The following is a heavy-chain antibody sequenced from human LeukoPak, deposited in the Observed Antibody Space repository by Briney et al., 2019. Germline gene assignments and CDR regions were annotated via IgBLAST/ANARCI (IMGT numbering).Heavy chain of an antibody. Sequence: GASVKVSCKASGYIFTSYYMHWVRQAPGEGLEWMGIINPTGGSTSYAQKFQGRVTMTRDTSITTAYMELSSLRSDDTAVYYCARDVGEYCSSTNCYASHYWGQGTLVTVSS. D-gene: IGHD2-2*01. CDR2: INPTGGST. V-gene: IGHV1-46*01. CDR1: GYIFTSYY. J-gene: IGHJ4*02. CDR3: ARDVGEYCSSTNCYASHY.